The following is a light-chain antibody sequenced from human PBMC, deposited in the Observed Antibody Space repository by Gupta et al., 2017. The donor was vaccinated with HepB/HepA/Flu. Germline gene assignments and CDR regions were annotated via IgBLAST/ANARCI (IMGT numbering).Light chain of an antibody. J-gene: IGKJ1*01. CDR3: QQYSRSLWA. Sequence: EIVLTQSPGSLSLSPGERATLSCRASQHVSSSYLAWFQQKPGLTPRLLIYGTFTRATGIPDRFSGSGFGTDFTLTISRLEPEDFAVYYCQQYSRSLWAFGQGTKVEVK. V-gene: IGKV3-20*01. CDR1: QHVSSSY. CDR2: GTF.